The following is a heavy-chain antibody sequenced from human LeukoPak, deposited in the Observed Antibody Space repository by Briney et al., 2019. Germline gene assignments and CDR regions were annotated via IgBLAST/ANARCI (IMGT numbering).Heavy chain of an antibody. CDR3: AIDSGSYHFDY. CDR2: ISAYNGNT. D-gene: IGHD1-26*01. J-gene: IGHJ4*02. Sequence: GASVKVSCKASGYTFTSYGISWVRQAPGQGLEWMGWISAYNGNTNYAQKFQVRVTMTTDTSTSTAYMELRSLRSDDTAVYYCAIDSGSYHFDYWGQGTLVTVSS. CDR1: GYTFTSYG. V-gene: IGHV1-18*01.